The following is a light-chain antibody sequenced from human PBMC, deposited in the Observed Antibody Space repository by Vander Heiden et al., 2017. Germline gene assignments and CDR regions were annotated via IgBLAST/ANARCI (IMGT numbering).Light chain of an antibody. CDR1: HIGSKS. V-gene: IGLV3-21*02. CDR3: QVWDTTADQGV. CDR2: HDS. Sequence: SYVLTPPPAVAVAPGQTARIPCGGHHIGSKSVHWYQQKTGRAPVVVVNHDSDRPSGIPARFSGSNSGNTATLTISRVEAGDEADYYCQVWDTTADQGVFGGGTQLTVL. J-gene: IGLJ7*01.